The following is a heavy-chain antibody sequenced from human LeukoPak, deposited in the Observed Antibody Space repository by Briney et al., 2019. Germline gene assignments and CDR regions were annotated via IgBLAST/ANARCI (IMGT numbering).Heavy chain of an antibody. D-gene: IGHD5-12*01. Sequence: GGSLRLSCAASGFTFSSHWMHWVRQAPGKGLAWVSRINSDGSSTSYADSAKGRFTISRDNSKDTLYFQMSSLRAEDTAVYYCVKAAGGYGGYYFDYWGQGTLVTVSS. V-gene: IGHV3-74*01. CDR2: INSDGSST. CDR1: GFTFSSHW. CDR3: VKAAGGYGGYYFDY. J-gene: IGHJ4*02.